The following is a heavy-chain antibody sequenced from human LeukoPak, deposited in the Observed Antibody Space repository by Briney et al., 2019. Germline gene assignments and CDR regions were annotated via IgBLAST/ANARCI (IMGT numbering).Heavy chain of an antibody. CDR3: VSQTFSGYHDY. CDR2: IYHSGST. CDR1: GYSISSGYY. J-gene: IGHJ4*02. Sequence: SETLSLTCTVSGYSISSGYYWGWIRQPPGKGLEWIGSIYHSGSTYYNPSLKSRVTISVDTSKNQFSLKLSSVTAADTAVYYCVSQTFSGYHDYWGQGTLVTVSS. D-gene: IGHD3-22*01. V-gene: IGHV4-38-2*02.